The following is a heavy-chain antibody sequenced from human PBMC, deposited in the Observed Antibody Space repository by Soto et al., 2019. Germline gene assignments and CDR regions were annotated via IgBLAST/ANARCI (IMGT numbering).Heavy chain of an antibody. CDR1: GYTFTGYY. CDR2: INPNSGGT. J-gene: IGHJ6*03. V-gene: IGHV1-2*04. CDR3: ARDRREVGCSGGSCYSLRGYYYMDV. D-gene: IGHD2-15*01. Sequence: ASVKVSCKASGYTFTGYYMHWVRQAPGQGLEWMGWINPNSGGTNYAQKFQGWVTMTRDTSISTAYMELSRLRSDDTAVYYCARDRREVGCSGGSCYSLRGYYYMDVWGKGTTVTSP.